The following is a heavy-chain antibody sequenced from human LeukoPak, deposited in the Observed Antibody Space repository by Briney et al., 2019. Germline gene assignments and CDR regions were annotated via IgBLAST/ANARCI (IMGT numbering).Heavy chain of an antibody. CDR1: GGSMSDYY. CDR3: ARGPTYYYDSSGYYRPNYFDY. J-gene: IGHJ4*02. D-gene: IGHD3-22*01. CDR2: IYYSGST. Sequence: PSETLSLTCTVSGGSMSDYYWTWVRQPPGKGLEWIGYIYYSGSTNYNPSLKSRVTISVDTSKNQFSLKLSSVTAADTAVYYCARGPTYYYDSSGYYRPNYFDYWGQGTLVTVSS. V-gene: IGHV4-59*01.